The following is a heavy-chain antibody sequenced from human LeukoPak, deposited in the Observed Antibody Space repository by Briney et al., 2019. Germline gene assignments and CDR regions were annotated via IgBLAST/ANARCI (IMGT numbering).Heavy chain of an antibody. J-gene: IGHJ4*02. Sequence: PGRSLRLSCAASGFTFSSYGMPWVRQAPGKGLEWVAVIWYDGSNKYYADSVKGRFTVSRDSSKNTLYLQMNSLRAEDTAVYYCARGFTGDDSSGYYYYYFDCWGQGTLVTVSS. V-gene: IGHV3-33*01. D-gene: IGHD3-22*01. CDR1: GFTFSSYG. CDR3: ARGFTGDDSSGYYYYYFDC. CDR2: IWYDGSNK.